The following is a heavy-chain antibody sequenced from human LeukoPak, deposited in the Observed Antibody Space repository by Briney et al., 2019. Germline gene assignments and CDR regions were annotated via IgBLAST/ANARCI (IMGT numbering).Heavy chain of an antibody. CDR1: GFKFDDFG. Sequence: GGSLRLSCAASGFKFDDFGMGWVRQAPGKGLEWVSGLNWKGDNTGYADSVKGRFTISRDNDKNSLYLQMSSLRAEDTALYYCARSGGDYNFYYYYTDVWGKGTTVTVSS. J-gene: IGHJ6*03. CDR2: LNWKGDNT. CDR3: ARSGGDYNFYYYYTDV. V-gene: IGHV3-20*04. D-gene: IGHD4-17*01.